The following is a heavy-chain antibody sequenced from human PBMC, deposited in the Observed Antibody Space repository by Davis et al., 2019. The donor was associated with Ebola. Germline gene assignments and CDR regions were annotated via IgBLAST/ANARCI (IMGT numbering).Heavy chain of an antibody. CDR3: ARGPSIRAFDI. J-gene: IGHJ3*02. CDR2: INHSGGT. CDR1: GGSFSGYY. D-gene: IGHD3-3*01. V-gene: IGHV4-34*01. Sequence: SETLSLTCAVYGGSFSGYYWSWIRQPPGKGLEWIGEINHSGGTNYNPSLKSRVTISVDTSKNQFSLKLSSVTAADTAVYYCARGPSIRAFDIWGQGTMVTVSS.